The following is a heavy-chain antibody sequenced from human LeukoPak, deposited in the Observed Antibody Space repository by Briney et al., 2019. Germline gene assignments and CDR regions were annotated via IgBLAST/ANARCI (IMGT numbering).Heavy chain of an antibody. CDR1: GYTFISYG. Sequence: ASVKVSCKASGYTFISYGISWVRQAPGQGLEWMVWISAYHGNTNYAQKLQGRVTMTTDTSTSTAYMELRSLRSDDTAVYYCARDRSEWSLRSDAFDIWGQGTMVAVSS. J-gene: IGHJ3*02. D-gene: IGHD3-3*01. CDR2: ISAYHGNT. CDR3: ARDRSEWSLRSDAFDI. V-gene: IGHV1-18*01.